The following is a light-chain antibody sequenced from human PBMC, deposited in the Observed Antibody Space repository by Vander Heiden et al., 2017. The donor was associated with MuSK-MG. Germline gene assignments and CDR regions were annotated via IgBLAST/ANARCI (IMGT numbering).Light chain of an antibody. Sequence: EIVLTQSPVTLSLSPGERATLSCRASQNINNYLAGDQQKPGQAPRLLIFESSNRATGIQARFRGSGSGTDFILTFSSLEPEDFAVYGCQHRSIWPTDARFGQ. CDR2: ESS. CDR1: QNINNY. CDR3: QHRSIWPTDAR. J-gene: IGKJ1*01. V-gene: IGKV3-11*01.